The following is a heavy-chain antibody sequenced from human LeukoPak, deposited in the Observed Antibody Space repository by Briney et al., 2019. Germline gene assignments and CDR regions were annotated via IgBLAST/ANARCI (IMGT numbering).Heavy chain of an antibody. J-gene: IGHJ6*02. Sequence: RAASVKVSCTASGYTFTSYYMHWVRQAPGQGLEWMGIINPSGGSTSYAQKFQGRVTMTRDTSTSTVYMELSSLRSEDTAVYYCARERLVGYYYYGMDVWGQGTTVTVSS. CDR2: INPSGGST. CDR1: GYTFTSYY. V-gene: IGHV1-46*01. CDR3: ARERLVGYYYYGMDV. D-gene: IGHD6-19*01.